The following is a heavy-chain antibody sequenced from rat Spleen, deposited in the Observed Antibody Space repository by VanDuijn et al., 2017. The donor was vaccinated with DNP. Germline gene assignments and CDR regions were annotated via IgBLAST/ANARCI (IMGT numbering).Heavy chain of an antibody. CDR2: ISTNGSRT. D-gene: IGHD4-3*01. J-gene: IGHJ2*01. CDR3: GGFDY. V-gene: IGHV5-7*01. CDR1: GFTFSNYY. Sequence: EVQLVESGGGLVQPGRSLKLSCAASGFTFSNYYMAWVRQAPKKGLEWVATISTNGSRTYYPDSVKGRFTISRDNAKSRIYLQMNSLKSEDTATYYCGGFDYWGQGVMVTVSS.